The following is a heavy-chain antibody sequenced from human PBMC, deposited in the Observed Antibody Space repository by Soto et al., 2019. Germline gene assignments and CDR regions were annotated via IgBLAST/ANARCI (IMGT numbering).Heavy chain of an antibody. V-gene: IGHV3-15*01. CDR2: IKRNTDGGTT. CDR1: GFTFSNAW. Sequence: EVQLVESGGGLVKPGGSLRLSCAASGFTFSNAWMRWFRQAPGQGLASVGRIKRNTDGGTTDYDAPVKDRFTISREDSKNPLYLQMNSLKTEDTAVYYCTTGRGPLYFDFWGQGTLVTGSS. CDR3: TTGRGPLYFDF. J-gene: IGHJ4*02. D-gene: IGHD2-15*01.